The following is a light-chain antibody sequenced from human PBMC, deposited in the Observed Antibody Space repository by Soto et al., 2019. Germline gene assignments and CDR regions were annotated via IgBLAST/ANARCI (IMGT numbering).Light chain of an antibody. CDR1: QTISNY. V-gene: IGKV1-5*03. CDR2: SSS. J-gene: IGKJ1*01. Sequence: DIQMTQSPSTLSASVGDRVTITCRASQTISNYLTWYQQRPGKAPKLLIYSSSILQNGVPSRFSGSGSGTEFTLTISSLQTDDFTTYYCQHYYNYATFGQGTRVEI. CDR3: QHYYNYAT.